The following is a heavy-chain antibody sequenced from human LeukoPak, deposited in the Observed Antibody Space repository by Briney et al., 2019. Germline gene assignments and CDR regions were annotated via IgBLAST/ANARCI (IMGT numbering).Heavy chain of an antibody. D-gene: IGHD3-16*02. CDR2: ISGSGGST. J-gene: IGHJ5*02. Sequence: GGSLRLSCAASGFTFSSYAMSWVRQAPGKGLEWVSAISGSGGSTYYADSVKGRFTISRDNSKNTLYLQMNSLRAEDTAVYYCARGRSMITFGGVIAPNWFDPWGQGTLVTVSS. CDR1: GFTFSSYA. CDR3: ARGRSMITFGGVIAPNWFDP. V-gene: IGHV3-23*01.